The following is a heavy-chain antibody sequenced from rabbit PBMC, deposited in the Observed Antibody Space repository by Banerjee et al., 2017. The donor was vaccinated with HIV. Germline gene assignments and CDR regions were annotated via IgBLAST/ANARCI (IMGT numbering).Heavy chain of an antibody. V-gene: IGHV1S40*01. Sequence: QSLEESGGDLVKPGASLTLTCTASGIDFTSYYMCWVRQAPGKGLEWIGCIYAGSSGSTYYASWAKGRFTISKTSSTTVTLQLTSLTAADTATYFCARQGDYAGYPGWYFNLWGPGTLVTVS. D-gene: IGHD7-1*01. CDR2: IYAGSSGST. CDR3: ARQGDYAGYPGWYFNL. CDR1: GIDFTSYY. J-gene: IGHJ4*01.